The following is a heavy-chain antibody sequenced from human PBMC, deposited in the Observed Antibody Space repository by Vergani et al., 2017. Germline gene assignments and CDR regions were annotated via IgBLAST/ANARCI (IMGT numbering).Heavy chain of an antibody. CDR2: ISWNSGSI. J-gene: IGHJ4*02. Sequence: VQLVESGGNVVQSGTSLRLSCAASGFTFDDYAMHWVRQAPGKGLEWVSGISWNSGSIGYADSVKGRFTISRDNAKNSLYLQMRSLRADDTAVYYCAKDGRENSDYGYFDYWGQGTLVTVSS. V-gene: IGHV3-9*01. CDR3: AKDGRENSDYGYFDY. D-gene: IGHD4-17*01. CDR1: GFTFDDYA.